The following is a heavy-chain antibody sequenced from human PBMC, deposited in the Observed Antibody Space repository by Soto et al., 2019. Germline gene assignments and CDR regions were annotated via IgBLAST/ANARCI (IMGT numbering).Heavy chain of an antibody. Sequence: GSLRRSCTVSGLTFDKYAMSWVRQAPGKGLQWVSTIPGSGYTTYYADSVKGRFTISRDNSKSTLHLQMNSLRAEDTAIYYCAVWEHWVSNSYYYVLDVWGQGTTVTVSS. CDR2: IPGSGYTT. D-gene: IGHD1-26*01. CDR1: GLTFDKYA. CDR3: AVWEHWVSNSYYYVLDV. J-gene: IGHJ6*02. V-gene: IGHV3-23*01.